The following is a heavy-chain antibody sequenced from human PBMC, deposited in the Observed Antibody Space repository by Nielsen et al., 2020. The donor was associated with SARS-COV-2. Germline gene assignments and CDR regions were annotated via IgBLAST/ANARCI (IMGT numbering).Heavy chain of an antibody. V-gene: IGHV4-59*12. CDR3: ARDRTILASAQSYYYYGMDV. J-gene: IGHJ6*02. CDR2: INYSGST. Sequence: SETLSLTCVVAGGSINNYHWSWIRQPPGKGLEWIGYINYSGSTKYNPSLMSRVTISLDTPKNQFSLRLSSVSAADTAVYYCARDRTILASAQSYYYYGMDVWGPGTTVTVS. D-gene: IGHD3-3*02. CDR1: GGSINNYH.